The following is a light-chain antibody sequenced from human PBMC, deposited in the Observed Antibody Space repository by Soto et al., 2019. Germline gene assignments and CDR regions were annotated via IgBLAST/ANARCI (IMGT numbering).Light chain of an antibody. Sequence: DIQMTQSPSTLSASVGDRVTITCRASQCVTNWLAWYQQKPGKAPNLLIYDASRLQSGIPSRFSGSGSGTEFTLTISSLQPDDFATYYCQQYTTYPYTFGQGTKLEIK. CDR1: QCVTNW. J-gene: IGKJ2*01. V-gene: IGKV1-5*01. CDR3: QQYTTYPYT. CDR2: DAS.